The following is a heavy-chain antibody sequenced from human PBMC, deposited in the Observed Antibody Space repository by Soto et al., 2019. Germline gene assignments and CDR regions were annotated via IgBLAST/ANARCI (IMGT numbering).Heavy chain of an antibody. V-gene: IGHV4-34*01. CDR2: INHSGST. J-gene: IGHJ4*02. CDR3: ARGTGYSSGWYKD. CDR1: GGSFSGYY. D-gene: IGHD6-19*01. Sequence: SETLSLTCAVYGGSFSGYYWSWIRQPPGKGLEWIGEINHSGSTNYNPSLKSRVTISVDTSKNQFSLKLSSVTAADTAVYYCARGTGYSSGWYKDWGQGTLVTVSS.